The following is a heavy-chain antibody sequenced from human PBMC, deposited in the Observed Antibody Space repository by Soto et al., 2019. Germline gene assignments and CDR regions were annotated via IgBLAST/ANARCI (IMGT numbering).Heavy chain of an antibody. CDR3: TTRVG. CDR2: ISTKRDGDIR. Sequence: EVQLVESGGGLVKPGGSLRISCAASGFTLSDAWMSWVRQAPGKGLEWVGRISTKRDGDIRDYAAPVKGRFTVSRDDSKNTLYLQWDNLRTGDTGVYYCTTRVGGGQGPRVTVSS. CDR1: GFTLSDAW. D-gene: IGHD3-3*01. V-gene: IGHV3-15*01. J-gene: IGHJ4*02.